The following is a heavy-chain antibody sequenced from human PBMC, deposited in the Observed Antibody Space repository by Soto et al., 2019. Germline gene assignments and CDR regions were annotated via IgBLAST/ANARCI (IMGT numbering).Heavy chain of an antibody. Sequence: GGSLRLSCAASGFTFSDYYMSWIRQAPGKGQEWVYYISGSGRTIYYGDSVKGRFTISRDNAKNSLYLQMNSLRAEDTAVYYCARDEGYYDRSGYSDSWGQGTLVTVSS. J-gene: IGHJ4*02. CDR3: ARDEGYYDRSGYSDS. CDR2: ISGSGRTI. D-gene: IGHD3-22*01. CDR1: GFTFSDYY. V-gene: IGHV3-11*01.